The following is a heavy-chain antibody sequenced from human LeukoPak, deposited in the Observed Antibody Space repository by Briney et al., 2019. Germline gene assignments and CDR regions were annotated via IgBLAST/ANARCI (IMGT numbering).Heavy chain of an antibody. J-gene: IGHJ5*02. V-gene: IGHV4-59*01. CDR2: IYYSGST. CDR3: ATLRWLRSPPGRFDP. Sequence: SETLSLTCTVSGGSISSYYWSWIRQPPGKGLEWIGYIYYSGSTNYNPSLKSRVTISLDTSKNQFSLKLSSMAAADTAVYYCATLRWLRSPPGRFDPWGQGTLVTVSS. CDR1: GGSISSYY. D-gene: IGHD5-12*01.